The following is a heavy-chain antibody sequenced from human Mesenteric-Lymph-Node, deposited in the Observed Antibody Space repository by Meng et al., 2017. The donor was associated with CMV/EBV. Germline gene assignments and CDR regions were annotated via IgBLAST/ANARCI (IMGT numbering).Heavy chain of an antibody. V-gene: IGHV4-34*01. D-gene: IGHD6-13*01. CDR2: INHSGST. J-gene: IGHJ4*02. CDR3: AREFIAAAETSIY. CDR1: GGSFSGYY. Sequence: CAVYGGSFSGYYWSWIHQPPGKGLEWIGEINHSGSTNYNPSLKSRVTISVDTSKNQFSLKLSSVTAADTAVYYCAREFIAAAETSIYWGQGTLVTVSS.